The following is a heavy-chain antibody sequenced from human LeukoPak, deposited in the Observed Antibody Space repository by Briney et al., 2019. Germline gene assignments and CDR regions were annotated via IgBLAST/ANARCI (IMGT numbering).Heavy chain of an antibody. CDR2: IRYDGGEK. V-gene: IGHV3-30*02. CDR1: GFTFSSYG. D-gene: IGHD6-6*01. Sequence: GGSLRLSCAASGFTFSSYGLHWARQAPGKGLEWVAFIRYDGGEKFYADSLKGRFTISRDNSKNIMYLQMNSLGADDTAVYYCAKEVQLLPFDYWGQGTLVTVSS. CDR3: AKEVQLLPFDY. J-gene: IGHJ4*02.